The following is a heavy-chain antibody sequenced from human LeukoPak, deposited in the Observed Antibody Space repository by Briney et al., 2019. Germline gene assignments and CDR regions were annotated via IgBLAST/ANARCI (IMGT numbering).Heavy chain of an antibody. J-gene: IGHJ1*01. D-gene: IGHD5-24*01. Sequence: ETLSLTCAVYGGSFSGYYWSWIRQPPGKGLEWIGEINHSGSTNYNPSLKSRVTISVDTSKNQFSLKLSSMTAADTAVYYCASVDGHWGQGTLVTVSS. CDR1: GGSFSGYY. CDR3: ASVDGH. CDR2: INHSGST. V-gene: IGHV4-34*01.